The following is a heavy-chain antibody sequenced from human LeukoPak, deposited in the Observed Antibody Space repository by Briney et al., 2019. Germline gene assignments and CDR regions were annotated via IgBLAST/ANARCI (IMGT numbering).Heavy chain of an antibody. V-gene: IGHV3-30*02. CDR1: GFTFSSYG. D-gene: IGHD3-22*01. CDR3: ARDATMIVVVIQFNAFDI. J-gene: IGHJ3*02. CDR2: VRYDGSNK. Sequence: GGSLRLSCAASGFTFSSYGMHWVRQAPGKGLEWVAFVRYDGSNKFYADSVKGRFTISRDSSKNTLYLQMNSLRPEDTAVYYCARDATMIVVVIQFNAFDIWGQGTMVTVSS.